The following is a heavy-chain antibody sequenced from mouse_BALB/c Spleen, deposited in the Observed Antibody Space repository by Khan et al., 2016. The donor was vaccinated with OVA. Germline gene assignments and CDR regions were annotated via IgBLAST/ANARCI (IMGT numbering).Heavy chain of an antibody. CDR1: GYTFTSYT. D-gene: IGHD2-14*01. CDR2: INPSNGYT. CDR3: VRDGAYHRNDGWFAY. V-gene: IGHV1-4*01. Sequence: QVQLQQSGAELARPGASVKMSCKASGYTFTSYTIHWIKKRPGQGLEWIGYINPSNGYTNYNQKFKDQATLNTDKSPTTAYLQLSSLTSDDSAVYNCVRDGAYHRNDGWFAYWGQGTLVTVSA. J-gene: IGHJ3*01.